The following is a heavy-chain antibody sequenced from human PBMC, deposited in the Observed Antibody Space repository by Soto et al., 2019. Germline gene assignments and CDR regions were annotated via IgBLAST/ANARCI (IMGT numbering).Heavy chain of an antibody. V-gene: IGHV3-48*01. CDR2: ISSGSSTI. D-gene: IGHD2-2*01. Sequence: PGGSLRLSCAASGFTFSSYSMNWVRQAPGKGLEWVSYISSGSSTIYYADTVKGRVTISRDNAKNSLYLQMDSLRAEDTAVYYATRSAYMDVWGTGTTVTVSS. CDR3: TRSAYMDV. J-gene: IGHJ6*03. CDR1: GFTFSSYS.